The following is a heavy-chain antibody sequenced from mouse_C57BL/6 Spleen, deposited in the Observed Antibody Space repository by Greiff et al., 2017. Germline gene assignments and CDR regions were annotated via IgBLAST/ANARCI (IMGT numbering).Heavy chain of an antibody. CDR1: GVDFSRYW. J-gene: IGHJ3*01. Sequence: CAASGVDFSRYWMSWVRRAPGKGLEWIGEINPDSSTINYAPSLKDKFIISRDNAKNTLYLQMSKVRSEDTALYYCARPVDSSGYVPFAYWGQGTLVTVSA. V-gene: IGHV4-1*01. D-gene: IGHD3-2*02. CDR2: INPDSSTI. CDR3: ARPVDSSGYVPFAY.